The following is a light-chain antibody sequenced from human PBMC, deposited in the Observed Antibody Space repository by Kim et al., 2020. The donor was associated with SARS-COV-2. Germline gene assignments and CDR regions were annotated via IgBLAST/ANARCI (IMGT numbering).Light chain of an antibody. J-gene: IGLJ1*01. CDR1: SSDVGMYNY. Sequence: GQSVTISCTGTSSDVGMYNYVSWYQQLPGKAPKLMIYEVSKRPSGVPDRFSGSKSGTTASLTVSGLQADDEADYYCSSYAGSNNFVFGSGTKVTVL. V-gene: IGLV2-8*01. CDR2: EVS. CDR3: SSYAGSNNFV.